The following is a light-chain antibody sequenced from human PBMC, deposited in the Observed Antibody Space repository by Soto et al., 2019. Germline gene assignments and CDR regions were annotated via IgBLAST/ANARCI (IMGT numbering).Light chain of an antibody. J-gene: IGKJ1*01. V-gene: IGKV3-15*01. CDR1: QSVSSN. Sequence: EIVMTQSPATLSVSPGERATLSCRASQSVSSNLAWYQQKPGQAPRLLIYGASTRATGIPARFSGSGSGTEFTLTISSLQSEDFAVYYWQLRIDWWTFGQGTKVDI. CDR3: QLRIDWWT. CDR2: GAS.